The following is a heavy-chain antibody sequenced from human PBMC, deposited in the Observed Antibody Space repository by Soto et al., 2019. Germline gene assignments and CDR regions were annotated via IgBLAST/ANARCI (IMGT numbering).Heavy chain of an antibody. D-gene: IGHD2-21*01. Sequence: QVHLQQSGPGLVKPSETLSLTCAVSGGSIISADSYWVWIRQHPGKGLEWIGYIAYSGDTYYNPSLRSRVTISADTSENKFALTLKSVTAADTAVYFRARDCERSAIAPWGQGTSVTVSS. CDR3: ARDCERSAIAP. CDR1: GGSIISADSY. V-gene: IGHV4-31*11. CDR2: IAYSGDT. J-gene: IGHJ5*02.